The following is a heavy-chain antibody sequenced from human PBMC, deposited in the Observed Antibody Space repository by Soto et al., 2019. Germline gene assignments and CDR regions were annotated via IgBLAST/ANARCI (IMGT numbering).Heavy chain of an antibody. V-gene: IGHV3-33*01. CDR2: VWTDGRNT. CDR3: ARAPNSACDYWF. Sequence: QVLLVESGGGVVQAGRSLRLSCAASGFIFNSHGIHWVRQAPGKGLEWVAVVWTDGRNTNYADSVKGRFIISRDNSKNTVFLQMNSLRGDDTAMYYCARAPNSACDYWFWGQGTLVTVST. CDR1: GFIFNSHG. J-gene: IGHJ4*02. D-gene: IGHD4-17*01.